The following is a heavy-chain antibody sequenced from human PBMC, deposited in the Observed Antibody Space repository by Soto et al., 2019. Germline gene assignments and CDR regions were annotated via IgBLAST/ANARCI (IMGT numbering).Heavy chain of an antibody. CDR3: ARERVNGYIDY. D-gene: IGHD3-22*01. CDR2: INHSGST. CDR1: GGSFSGYY. V-gene: IGHV4-34*01. J-gene: IGHJ4*02. Sequence: PSETLCLTCAVYGGSFSGYYWSWIRQPPGKGLEWIGEINHSGSTNYNPSLKSRVTISVDTSKNQFSLKLSSVTAADTAVYYCARERVNGYIDYWGQGTLVTAPQ.